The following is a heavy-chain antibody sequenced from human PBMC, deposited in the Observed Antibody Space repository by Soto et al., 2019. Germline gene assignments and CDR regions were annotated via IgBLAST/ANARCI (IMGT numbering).Heavy chain of an antibody. CDR2: IYYSGST. Sequence: SETLSLTCTVSGGSISSSSYYWGWIRQPPGKGLEWIGSIYYSGSTYYNPSLKSRVTISVDTSKNQFSLKLSSVTAADTVVYYCARLIAAAAIDYWGQGTLVTVS. CDR3: ARLIAAAAIDY. V-gene: IGHV4-39*01. J-gene: IGHJ4*02. CDR1: GGSISSSSYY. D-gene: IGHD6-13*01.